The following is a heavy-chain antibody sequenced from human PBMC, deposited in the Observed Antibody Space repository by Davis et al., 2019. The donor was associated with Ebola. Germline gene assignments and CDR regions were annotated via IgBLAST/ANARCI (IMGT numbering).Heavy chain of an antibody. D-gene: IGHD4-11*01. CDR1: GGSISSSSYY. CDR3: ARGNYQQYDY. Sequence: PSETLSLTCTVSGGSISSSSYYWGWIRQPPGKGLEWIGSIYYSGSTYYNPSLKSRVTISVDTSKNQFSLKLSSVTAADTAVYYCARGNYQQYDYWGQGTLVTVSS. CDR2: IYYSGST. V-gene: IGHV4-39*07. J-gene: IGHJ4*02.